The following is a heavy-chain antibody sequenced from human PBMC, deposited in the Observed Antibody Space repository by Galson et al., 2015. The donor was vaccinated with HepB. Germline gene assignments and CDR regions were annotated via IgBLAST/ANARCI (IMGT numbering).Heavy chain of an antibody. Sequence: SLRLSCAASGLTFYRYNVNWVRQAPGKGLEWVASISSGSSYIYYADSGKGRFTISRDNTKNSVSLQMNSLRAEDTAVYYCARESHCGGYICYFDYWGQGTLVTVSS. D-gene: IGHD2-21*01. J-gene: IGHJ4*02. CDR3: ARESHCGGYICYFDY. CDR1: GLTFYRYN. CDR2: ISSGSSYI. V-gene: IGHV3-21*01.